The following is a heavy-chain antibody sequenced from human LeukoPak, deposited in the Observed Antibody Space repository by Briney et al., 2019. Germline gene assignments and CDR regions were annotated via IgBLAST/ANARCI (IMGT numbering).Heavy chain of an antibody. CDR2: INPSGGST. D-gene: IGHD6-6*01. V-gene: IGHV1-46*01. CDR1: GYTFTSYY. Sequence: ASVKVSCKASGYTFTSYYMHWVRQAPGQGLEWMGIINPSGGSTSYAQKFQGRVTMTRDTSTSTVYMELSSLRSEDTAVYYCARGVSIAARPLNYFDYWGQGTLVTVSS. CDR3: ARGVSIAARPLNYFDY. J-gene: IGHJ4*02.